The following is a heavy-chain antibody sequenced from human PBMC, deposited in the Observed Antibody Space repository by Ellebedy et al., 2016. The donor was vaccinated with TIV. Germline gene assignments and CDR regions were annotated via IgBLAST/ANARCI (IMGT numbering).Heavy chain of an antibody. V-gene: IGHV1-69*13. D-gene: IGHD7-27*01. J-gene: IGHJ5*02. CDR1: GGPFSNYA. CDR2: IIPIFGTA. Sequence: AASVKVSCKASGGPFSNYAISWARQAPGQGLEWMGGIIPIFGTANYAQKFQGRVTITADESTSTAYMELISLRSEDTAVYYCARDRTGDWWFDPWGQGTLVTVSS. CDR3: ARDRTGDWWFDP.